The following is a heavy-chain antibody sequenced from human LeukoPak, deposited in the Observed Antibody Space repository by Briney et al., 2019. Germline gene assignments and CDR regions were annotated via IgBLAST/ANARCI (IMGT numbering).Heavy chain of an antibody. CDR1: GFTFSSYW. J-gene: IGHJ6*03. D-gene: IGHD3-10*01. Sequence: GGSLRLSCAASGFTFSSYWMSWVRQAPGKGLEWVANIKQDGSEKYYVDSVKGRFTISRDNAKNSLYLQMNSLRAEDTAVYYCTRAPYGSGSYPNWAYYYYYMDVWGKGTTVTISS. V-gene: IGHV3-7*01. CDR3: TRAPYGSGSYPNWAYYYYYMDV. CDR2: IKQDGSEK.